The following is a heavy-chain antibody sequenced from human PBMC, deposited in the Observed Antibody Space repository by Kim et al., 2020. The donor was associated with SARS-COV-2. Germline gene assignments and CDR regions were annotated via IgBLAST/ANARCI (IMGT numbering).Heavy chain of an antibody. CDR3: ARGVVAGEIAAAGTGWYFDL. Sequence: GGSLRLSCAASGFTFSSYAMHWVRQAPGKGLEWVAVISYDGSNKYYADSVKGRFTISRDNSKNTLYLQMNSLRAEDTAVYYCARGVVAGEIAAAGTGWYFDLWGRGTLVTVSS. D-gene: IGHD6-13*01. J-gene: IGHJ2*01. V-gene: IGHV3-30-3*01. CDR1: GFTFSSYA. CDR2: ISYDGSNK.